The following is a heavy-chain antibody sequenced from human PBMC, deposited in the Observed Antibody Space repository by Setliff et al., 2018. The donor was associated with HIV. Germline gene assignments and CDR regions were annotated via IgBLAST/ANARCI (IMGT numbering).Heavy chain of an antibody. D-gene: IGHD5-12*01. J-gene: IGHJ4*02. CDR3: ARGHEWLRN. V-gene: IGHV4-59*01. CDR2: ISYSGDT. CDR1: GDSIRNDY. Sequence: PSETLSLTCTVSGDSIRNDYWTWIRQPPVKGLEWIASISYSGDTNYNPSLMGRVTMSLDVSKNQISLRLTSVIAADTAVYYCARGHEWLRNWGQGALVTVSS.